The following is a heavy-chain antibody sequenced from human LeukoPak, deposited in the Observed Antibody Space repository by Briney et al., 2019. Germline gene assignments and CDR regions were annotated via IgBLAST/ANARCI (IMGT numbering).Heavy chain of an antibody. CDR2: VSESGDST. V-gene: IGHV3-23*01. J-gene: IGHJ4*02. CDR3: AKDTAQGYTFGTIEQDY. CDR1: GITFSRFA. D-gene: IGHD5-12*01. Sequence: HTGGSLRLSCAASGITFSRFAMSWVRQAPGKGLEWVSVVSESGDSTHYAESVKGRFTISRDNSKNTLYLEMNRLRADDTAVYYCAKDTAQGYTFGTIEQDYWGQGTLVTVAS.